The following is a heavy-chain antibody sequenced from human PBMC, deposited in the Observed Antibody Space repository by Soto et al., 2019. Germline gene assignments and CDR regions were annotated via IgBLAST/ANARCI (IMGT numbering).Heavy chain of an antibody. CDR3: ARAGSIFEVVVRLEV. V-gene: IGHV6-1*01. J-gene: IGHJ6*02. CDR1: GDSVSSNSVA. CDR2: TYYRSKWYI. D-gene: IGHD3-3*01. Sequence: PSKTLSLTCAISGDSVSSNSVAWHGIRQSPSRGLEWLGRTYYRSKWYIDYAVSLKSRIVINTDTSKNQLSLHLNSVSPEDTAMYYCARAGSIFEVVVRLEVWGQGTTVTVSS.